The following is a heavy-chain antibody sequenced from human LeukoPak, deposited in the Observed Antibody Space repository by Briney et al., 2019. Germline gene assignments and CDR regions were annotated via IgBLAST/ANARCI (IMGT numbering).Heavy chain of an antibody. CDR3: ARPLRSTSYTYYFDY. D-gene: IGHD3-16*02. J-gene: IGHJ4*02. CDR1: GGSISSYY. Sequence: SETLSLTCTVSGGSISSYYWSWIRQPPGRGLEWIGYIYYSGSTNYNPSLKSRVTISVDTSKNQFSLKLSSVTAADTAVYYCARPLRSTSYTYYFDYWGQGTLVTVSS. V-gene: IGHV4-59*01. CDR2: IYYSGST.